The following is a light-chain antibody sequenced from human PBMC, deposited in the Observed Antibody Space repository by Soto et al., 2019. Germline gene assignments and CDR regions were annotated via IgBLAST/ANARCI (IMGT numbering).Light chain of an antibody. Sequence: QSVLTQPASVSGSPGQSITISCTGTSSDVGGYNYVSWYQLHPGKAPKLMIFEVSNRPSGVSLRFSGSKSGNTASLTISGLQAEDEADYYCSSYRSSSTPFYVFGSGTKVTVL. V-gene: IGLV2-14*01. CDR1: SSDVGGYNY. CDR3: SSYRSSSTPFYV. CDR2: EVS. J-gene: IGLJ1*01.